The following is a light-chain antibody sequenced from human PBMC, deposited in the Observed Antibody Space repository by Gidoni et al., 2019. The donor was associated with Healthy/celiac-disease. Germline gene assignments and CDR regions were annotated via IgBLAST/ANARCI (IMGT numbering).Light chain of an antibody. CDR3: QQYGSSPPRT. J-gene: IGKJ2*01. CDR1: QSVSSSY. CDR2: GAS. Sequence: RASQSVSSSYLAWYQQKPGQAPRLLIYGASIRATGIPDRFSGSGSGTDFTLTISRLEPEDFAVYYCQQYGSSPPRTFGQGTKLEIK. V-gene: IGKV3-20*01.